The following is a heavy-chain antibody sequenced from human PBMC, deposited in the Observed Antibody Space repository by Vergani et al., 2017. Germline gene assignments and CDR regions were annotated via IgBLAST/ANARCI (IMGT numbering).Heavy chain of an antibody. CDR1: GFTFSSYS. V-gene: IGHV3-48*01. CDR3: ARAPDIVVVIATSPHFDY. J-gene: IGHJ4*02. CDR2: ISTTSDTI. D-gene: IGHD2-21*01. Sequence: DVQLVESGGDLVQPGGSLRLSCAASGFTFSSYSMNWVRQAPGKGLEWISYISTTSDTIYYADSVRGRFTISRDNSKNTLYLQMNSLRAEDTAVYYCARAPDIVVVIATSPHFDYWGQGTLVTVSS.